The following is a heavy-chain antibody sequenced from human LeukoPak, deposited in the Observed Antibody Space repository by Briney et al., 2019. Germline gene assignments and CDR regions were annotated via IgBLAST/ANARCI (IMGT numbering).Heavy chain of an antibody. V-gene: IGHV4-34*01. D-gene: IGHD2-2*01. J-gene: IGHJ4*02. Sequence: SETLSPTCAVYGGSFSGYYWSWIRQPPGKGLEWIGEINHSGSTNYNPSLKSRVTISVDTSKNQFSLKLSSVTAADTAVYYCAREGNPKGLVPAAIDFRLDYWGQGTLVTVSS. CDR2: INHSGST. CDR3: AREGNPKGLVPAAIDFRLDY. CDR1: GGSFSGYY.